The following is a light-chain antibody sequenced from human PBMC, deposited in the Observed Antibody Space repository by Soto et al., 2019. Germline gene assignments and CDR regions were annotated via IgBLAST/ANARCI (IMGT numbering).Light chain of an antibody. J-gene: IGKJ5*01. Sequence: EIVLTQSPGTLSLSPVERATLSCSASQSVSSSYLAWYQQKPGQAPRLLIYGASSRATGIPDRFSGSGSGTDFTLTISRLEPEDFAVYYCQQYGSSLPITFGQGTRREIK. CDR3: QQYGSSLPIT. CDR2: GAS. CDR1: QSVSSSY. V-gene: IGKV3-20*01.